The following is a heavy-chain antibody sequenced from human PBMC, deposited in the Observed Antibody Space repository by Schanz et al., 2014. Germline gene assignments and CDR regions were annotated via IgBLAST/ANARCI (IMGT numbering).Heavy chain of an antibody. Sequence: QVQLVESGGGVVQPGRSLRLSCAAYGFTLSSYAMHWVRQAPGKGLEWVAVISYDGSNKYYADSVKGRFTISRDNSKNTLYLQMNTLRAEDTAVYYCARDRRYCSGGSCLPFDYWGQGTLVTVSS. J-gene: IGHJ4*02. D-gene: IGHD2-15*01. V-gene: IGHV3-30-3*01. CDR2: ISYDGSNK. CDR1: GFTLSSYA. CDR3: ARDRRYCSGGSCLPFDY.